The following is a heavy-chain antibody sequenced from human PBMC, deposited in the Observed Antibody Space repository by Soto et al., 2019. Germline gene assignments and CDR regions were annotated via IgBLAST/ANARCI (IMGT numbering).Heavy chain of an antibody. J-gene: IGHJ4*02. CDR2: ISGSGGTT. CDR3: AKDRGYAGNWYTGDS. V-gene: IGHV3-23*01. Sequence: EVQLLESGGGLVQPGGSLRLSCAASGFDFSGYAMGWVRQAPGKGLEWVSAISGSGGTTYYGDSVQGRFTVSRDNSNNTLYLQMHGLGAEDTALYYCAKDRGYAGNWYTGDSWGQGTLVTVSS. CDR1: GFDFSGYA. D-gene: IGHD6-13*01.